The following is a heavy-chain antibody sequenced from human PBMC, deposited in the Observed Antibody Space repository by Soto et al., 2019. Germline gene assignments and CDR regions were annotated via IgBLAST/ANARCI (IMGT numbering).Heavy chain of an antibody. CDR1: GGTFSSYA. V-gene: IGHV1-69*13. D-gene: IGHD3-3*01. CDR2: IIPIFGTA. CDR3: ARYPYYDFWSGSETRYYYYYGMDV. Sequence: SVKVSCKASGGTFSSYAMSWVRQAPGQGLEWMGGIIPIFGTANYAQKFQGRVTITADESTSTAYMELSSLRSEDTAVYYCARYPYYDFWSGSETRYYYYYGMDVWGQGTTVTVSS. J-gene: IGHJ6*02.